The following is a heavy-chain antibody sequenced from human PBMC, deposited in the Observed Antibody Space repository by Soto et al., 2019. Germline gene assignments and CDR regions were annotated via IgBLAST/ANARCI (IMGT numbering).Heavy chain of an antibody. V-gene: IGHV3-73*02. J-gene: IGHJ4*02. Sequence: EVQLVESGGGLVQPGGPLKLSCAASGFTFSDSAMHWVRQASGKGLEWVGRIRNKGNNYATAYTASVKGRFTISRDDSKNTVYLQMNSLKIDDTAVYYCTSRRDWTAVDPLDYWGLGTLVTVSS. CDR3: TSRRDWTAVDPLDY. D-gene: IGHD5-18*01. CDR2: IRNKGNNYAT. CDR1: GFTFSDSA.